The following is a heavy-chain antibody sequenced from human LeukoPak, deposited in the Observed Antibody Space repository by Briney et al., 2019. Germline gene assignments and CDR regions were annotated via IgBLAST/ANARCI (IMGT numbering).Heavy chain of an antibody. CDR3: ARHSDYGDYGWSPFDY. Sequence: GESLKISCKGSGYSFTSYWIGWVRQMPGKGLEWMGIIYPGDSDTRYSPSFQGRVTISADKSISTAYLQWSSLKASDTAMYYCARHSDYGDYGWSPFDYWGQGTLVTVSS. CDR1: GYSFTSYW. D-gene: IGHD4-17*01. CDR2: IYPGDSDT. V-gene: IGHV5-51*01. J-gene: IGHJ4*02.